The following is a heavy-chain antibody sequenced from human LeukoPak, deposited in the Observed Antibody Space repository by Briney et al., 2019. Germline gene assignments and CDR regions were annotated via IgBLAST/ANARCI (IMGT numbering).Heavy chain of an antibody. CDR3: ARPMYYYDSSGHDY. J-gene: IGHJ4*02. Sequence: ASVKVSCKASGYTFTGYYMHWVRQAPGQGLEWMGWINPNSGGTNYAQKFQGRVTMTRDTSISTAYMELSRLRSDDTAVYYCARPMYYYDSSGHDYWGQGTLVTVPS. CDR2: INPNSGGT. CDR1: GYTFTGYY. V-gene: IGHV1-2*02. D-gene: IGHD3-22*01.